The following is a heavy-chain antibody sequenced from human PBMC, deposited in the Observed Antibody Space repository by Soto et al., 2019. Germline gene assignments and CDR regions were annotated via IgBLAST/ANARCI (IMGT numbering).Heavy chain of an antibody. Sequence: GGSLRLSCAASGFTFSSYAMSWVRQAPGKGLEWVSAISGSGGSTYYADSVKGRFTISRDNSKNSLYLQMNSLRAEDTAVYYCAKVPYYDILYQFAYWGQGTLVTVSS. D-gene: IGHD3-9*01. CDR2: ISGSGGST. V-gene: IGHV3-23*01. J-gene: IGHJ4*02. CDR3: AKVPYYDILYQFAY. CDR1: GFTFSSYA.